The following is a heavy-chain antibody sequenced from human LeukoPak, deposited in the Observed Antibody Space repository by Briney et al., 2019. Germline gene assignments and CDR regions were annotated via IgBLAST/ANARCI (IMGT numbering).Heavy chain of an antibody. V-gene: IGHV1-3*01. Sequence: ASVKVSCKASGYTFTNYAIHWVRQAPGQRLEWMGWINAGYSNTKYSQKFQGRVTITMDTSASTAYMELSSLRSEDTAMYYCARLNGDDSTGYYFDYWGQGILVTVSS. J-gene: IGHJ4*02. D-gene: IGHD3-22*01. CDR1: GYTFTNYA. CDR2: INAGYSNT. CDR3: ARLNGDDSTGYYFDY.